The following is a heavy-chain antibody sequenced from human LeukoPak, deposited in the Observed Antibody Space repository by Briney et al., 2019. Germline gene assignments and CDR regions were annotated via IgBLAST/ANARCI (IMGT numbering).Heavy chain of an antibody. Sequence: SVRVSCKDSGGTFSRYAISWVRQAPGEGGEWMGGIIPIFGTANYAQNFQGRVTITADESTSTAYMELSSLRSEDTAVYYCARSNYYDILTGYYYYFDYWGQGTPVTVSS. V-gene: IGHV1-69*13. J-gene: IGHJ4*02. D-gene: IGHD3-9*01. CDR2: IIPIFGTA. CDR1: GGTFSRYA. CDR3: ARSNYYDILTGYYYYFDY.